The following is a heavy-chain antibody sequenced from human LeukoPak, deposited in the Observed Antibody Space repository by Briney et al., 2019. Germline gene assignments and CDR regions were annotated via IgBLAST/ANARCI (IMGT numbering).Heavy chain of an antibody. J-gene: IGHJ4*02. D-gene: IGHD3-22*01. CDR1: GGSISSSRYY. V-gene: IGHV4-39*01. Sequence: SETLSLTCTVSGGSISSSRYYWGWIRQPPGKGLEWIGSIYYSGSTHYNPSLKSRVIISVDTSKNQFSLKLSSVTAADTAVYYCARRSDSGGYFEGDYWGQGTLDTVSS. CDR3: ARRSDSGGYFEGDY. CDR2: IYYSGST.